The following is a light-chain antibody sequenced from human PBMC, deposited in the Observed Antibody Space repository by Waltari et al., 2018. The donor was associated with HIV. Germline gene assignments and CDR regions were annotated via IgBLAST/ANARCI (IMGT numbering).Light chain of an antibody. CDR2: EVS. V-gene: IGLV2-14*01. Sequence: QSAPTQPASVSGSPGQSITIPCTGTSSDIGHYKYVSWYQQSPGKAPKLMIYEVSNRPSGGSNRFSGSKSGNTASLTISGLQAEDEADYYCSSYISTTTLFGTGTKVTVL. CDR3: SSYISTTTL. CDR1: SSDIGHYKY. J-gene: IGLJ1*01.